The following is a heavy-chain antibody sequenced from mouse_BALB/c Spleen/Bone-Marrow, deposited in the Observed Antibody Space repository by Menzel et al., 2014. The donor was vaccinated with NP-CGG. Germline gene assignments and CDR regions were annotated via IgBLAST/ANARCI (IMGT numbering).Heavy chain of an antibody. CDR2: IDPSNSET. CDR1: GYTFTSYW. V-gene: IGHV1-74*01. D-gene: IGHD2-4*01. CDR3: AKCTMITDYYAMDY. Sequence: QVQLQQPGPELVRPGASVKMSCKASGYTFTSYWMHWVKQRPGQGLEWIGMIDPSNSETRLNQEFKDKATLNVDKSSNTAFMQLSSLTSEDSAVYYGAKCTMITDYYAMDYWGQGTSVTVSS. J-gene: IGHJ4*01.